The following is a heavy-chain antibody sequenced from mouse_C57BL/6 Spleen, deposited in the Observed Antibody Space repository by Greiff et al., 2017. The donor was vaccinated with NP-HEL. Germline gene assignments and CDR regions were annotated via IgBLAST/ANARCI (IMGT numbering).Heavy chain of an antibody. Sequence: EVQLQESGPGMVKPSQSLSLTCTVPGYSITSGYDWHWIRHFPGNKLEWMGYISYSGSTNYNPSLKSRISITHDTSKNHFFLKLNSVTTEDTATYYCARDYYGSSYEGYWYFDVWGTGTTVTVSS. V-gene: IGHV3-1*01. CDR1: GYSITSGYD. J-gene: IGHJ1*03. D-gene: IGHD1-1*01. CDR3: ARDYYGSSYEGYWYFDV. CDR2: ISYSGST.